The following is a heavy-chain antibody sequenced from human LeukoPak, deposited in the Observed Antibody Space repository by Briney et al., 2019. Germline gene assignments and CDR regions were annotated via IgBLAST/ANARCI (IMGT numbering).Heavy chain of an antibody. CDR1: GGSISSYY. CDR2: ISYSGST. Sequence: PSETLSLTCTVSGGSISSYYWSWIRQPPGKGLEWIGYISYSGSTNYNPSLKSRVTISVDTSKNQLSLKLSSVTAADTAVYYCARDQVGSSFYIRGNAFDIWGQGTMVTVSS. D-gene: IGHD6-13*01. V-gene: IGHV4-59*01. CDR3: ARDQVGSSFYIRGNAFDI. J-gene: IGHJ3*02.